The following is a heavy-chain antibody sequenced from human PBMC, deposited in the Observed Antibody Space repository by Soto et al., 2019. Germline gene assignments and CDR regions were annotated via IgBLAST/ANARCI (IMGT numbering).Heavy chain of an antibody. Sequence: GGSLRLSCAASGFTFSSYGMHWVRQAPGKGLEWVAVIWYDGSNKYYADSVKGRFTISRDNSKNTLYLQMNSLRAEDTAVYYCARALHCSSTSCPKPNYYYYYGMDVWGQGTTVTVSS. D-gene: IGHD2-2*01. CDR3: ARALHCSSTSCPKPNYYYYYGMDV. J-gene: IGHJ6*02. CDR1: GFTFSSYG. CDR2: IWYDGSNK. V-gene: IGHV3-33*01.